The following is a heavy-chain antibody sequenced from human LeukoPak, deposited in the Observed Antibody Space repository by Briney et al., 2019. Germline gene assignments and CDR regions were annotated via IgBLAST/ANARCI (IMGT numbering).Heavy chain of an antibody. CDR1: GFTFSSYA. Sequence: TGGSLRLSCAASGFTFSSYAMSWVRQAPGKGLEWVSAISGSGGSTYYADSVKGRFTISRDNSKNTLYLQMNSLRAEDTAVYYCANHGSVVVVAAFDYWGQGTLVTVSS. CDR3: ANHGSVVVVAAFDY. J-gene: IGHJ4*02. V-gene: IGHV3-23*01. D-gene: IGHD2-15*01. CDR2: ISGSGGST.